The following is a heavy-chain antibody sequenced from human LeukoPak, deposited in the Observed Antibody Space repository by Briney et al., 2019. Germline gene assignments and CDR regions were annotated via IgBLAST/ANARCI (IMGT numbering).Heavy chain of an antibody. CDR1: SDSISSSNW. CDR2: IHHSGTT. D-gene: IGHD3-16*02. Sequence: SETLSLTCTVSSDSISSSNWWSWVRQPPGKGLECIGEIHHSGTTNYNPSLKSRVTISVDTSKNQFSLKLSSVTAADTAVYYCARHSDRYWGQGTLVTVSS. V-gene: IGHV4-4*02. CDR3: ARHSDRY. J-gene: IGHJ4*02.